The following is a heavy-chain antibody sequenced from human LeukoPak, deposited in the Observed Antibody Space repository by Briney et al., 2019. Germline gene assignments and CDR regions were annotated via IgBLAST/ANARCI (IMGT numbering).Heavy chain of an antibody. CDR2: INHSGST. CDR1: GGSFSGYY. Sequence: PSETLSLTCAVYGGSFSGYYWSWIRQPPGKGLEWIGEINHSGSTNYNPSLKSRVTISVDTSKNQFSLKLSSVTAADTAVYYCARGRYGGNSRAFDIWGQGTMVTVSS. D-gene: IGHD4-23*01. CDR3: ARGRYGGNSRAFDI. J-gene: IGHJ3*02. V-gene: IGHV4-34*01.